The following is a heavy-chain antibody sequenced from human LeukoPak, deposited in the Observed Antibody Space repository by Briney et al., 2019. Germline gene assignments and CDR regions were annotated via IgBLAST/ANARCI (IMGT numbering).Heavy chain of an antibody. D-gene: IGHD1-1*01. CDR2: ISYDGINK. CDR3: AKDQGDWNDVYFDY. Sequence: GGSLRLSCAASGFTFSSYGMHWVRQAPGKGLEWVAVISYDGINKYYADSVKGRFTISRDNSKNTLYLQMNSLRAEDTAVYYCAKDQGDWNDVYFDYWGQGTLVTVSS. CDR1: GFTFSSYG. V-gene: IGHV3-30*18. J-gene: IGHJ4*02.